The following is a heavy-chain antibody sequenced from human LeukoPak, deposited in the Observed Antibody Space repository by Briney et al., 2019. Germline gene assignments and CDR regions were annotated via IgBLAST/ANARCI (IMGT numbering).Heavy chain of an antibody. V-gene: IGHV3-7*01. CDR3: ARALGGYDLDY. Sequence: GGSLRLSCAASGFTFSSYWMSWVRQAPGKGLEWVANIKQDGGEKHYVESVKGRFTISRDNVKNSLYLQMNSLRVEDTAVYYCARALGGYDLDYWGQGTLVTVSS. CDR1: GFTFSSYW. D-gene: IGHD5-12*01. J-gene: IGHJ4*02. CDR2: IKQDGGEK.